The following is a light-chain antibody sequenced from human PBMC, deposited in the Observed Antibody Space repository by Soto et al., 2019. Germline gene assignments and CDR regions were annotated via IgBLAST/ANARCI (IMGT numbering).Light chain of an antibody. CDR3: HQYNNVSPWT. CDR2: GAS. V-gene: IGKV3-15*01. J-gene: IGKJ1*01. Sequence: VITPSQPTLPVSPGACANLSCMASRGISSNLAWYQQKPGQAPRLLIYGASTRATGIPARFSGSGSGTEFTLTISSLQSEDFAGYYCHQYNNVSPWTFGRGTKVDIK. CDR1: RGISSN.